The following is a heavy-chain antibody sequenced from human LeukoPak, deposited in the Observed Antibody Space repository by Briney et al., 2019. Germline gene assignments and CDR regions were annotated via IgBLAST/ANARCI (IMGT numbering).Heavy chain of an antibody. Sequence: ASVKVSCKASGYTFTSYAMNWVRQAPGQGLEWMGWINTNTGNPTYAQGFTGRFVFSLDTSVSTAYLQISSLKAEDTAVYYCARSPKSSWYINRFDYWGQGTLVTVSS. V-gene: IGHV7-4-1*02. CDR2: INTNTGNP. CDR3: ARSPKSSWYINRFDY. CDR1: GYTFTSYA. J-gene: IGHJ4*02. D-gene: IGHD6-13*01.